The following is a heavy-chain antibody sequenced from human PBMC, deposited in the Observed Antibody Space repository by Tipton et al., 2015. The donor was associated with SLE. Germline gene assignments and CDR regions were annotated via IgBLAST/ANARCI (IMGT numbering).Heavy chain of an antibody. Sequence: GSLRLSCAASGFTFDNYAMHWVRQAPGKGLEWVSLISGDGGSTYYADSVKGRFTISRDNSKNSLYLQMNSLRTEDTALYYCTKGMTTVTTLASFDYWGQGTLVTVSS. J-gene: IGHJ4*02. CDR2: ISGDGGST. CDR3: TKGMTTVTTLASFDY. V-gene: IGHV3-43*02. D-gene: IGHD4-17*01. CDR1: GFTFDNYA.